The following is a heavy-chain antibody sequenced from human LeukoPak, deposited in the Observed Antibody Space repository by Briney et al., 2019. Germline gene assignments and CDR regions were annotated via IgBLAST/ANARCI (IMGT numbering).Heavy chain of an antibody. D-gene: IGHD5-24*01. CDR3: ARLHRDGYNYFDY. J-gene: IGHJ4*02. CDR1: ARSVSRYY. CDR2: IHYSGST. Sequence: TMSLTCTVYARSVSRYYWSWIRQLHGNGMEWNGHIHYSGSTDYNPSLKSRVTTSVDTYKTQFSLNLTSVTAADTAVYYCARLHRDGYNYFDYWGQGTLVTVSS. V-gene: IGHV4-59*08.